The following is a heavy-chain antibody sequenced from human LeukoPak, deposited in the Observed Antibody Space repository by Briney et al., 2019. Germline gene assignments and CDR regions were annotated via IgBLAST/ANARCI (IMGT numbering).Heavy chain of an antibody. D-gene: IGHD3-22*01. J-gene: IGHJ4*02. CDR1: GITFTNAW. Sequence: GGSLRLSCAASGITFTNAWMSWVRQAPGKGLEWVGRIKTKTDGGTTDYSAPVKGRFTISGDDSKNTLYLQMNSLKTEDTAVYYCSTDGYYYDTFDSWGQGTLVTVSS. CDR3: STDGYYYDTFDS. V-gene: IGHV3-15*01. CDR2: IKTKTDGGTT.